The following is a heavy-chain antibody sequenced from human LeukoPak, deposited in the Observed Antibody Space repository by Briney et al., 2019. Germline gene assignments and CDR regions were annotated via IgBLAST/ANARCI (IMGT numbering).Heavy chain of an antibody. D-gene: IGHD6-13*01. CDR3: ATKAPNKYSSSWYFWFDP. V-gene: IGHV1-24*01. J-gene: IGHJ5*02. CDR1: GYTLTELS. Sequence: PRDSVKVSCKVSGYTLTELSMHWERQAPGKGLEWMGGFDPEDGETIYAQKFQGRVTMTEDTSTDTAYMELSSLRSEDTAVYYCATKAPNKYSSSWYFWFDPWGQGTLVTVSS. CDR2: FDPEDGET.